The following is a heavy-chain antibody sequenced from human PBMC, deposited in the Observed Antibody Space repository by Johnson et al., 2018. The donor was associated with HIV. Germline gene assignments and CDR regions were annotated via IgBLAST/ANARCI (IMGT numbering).Heavy chain of an antibody. CDR2: ISYDGSNK. CDR1: GFTFSNYP. V-gene: IGHV3-30*04. CDR3: GYGSGSYFGTHDAFDI. J-gene: IGHJ3*02. D-gene: IGHD3-10*01. Sequence: QVQLVESGGGVVQPGRSLRLSCAASGFTFSNYPMHWVRQAPGKGLEWVAVISYDGSNKYYADSVKGRFTISRDNSKNTLYLQMNSLRAEDTAVYYCGYGSGSYFGTHDAFDIWGQGTMVTVSS.